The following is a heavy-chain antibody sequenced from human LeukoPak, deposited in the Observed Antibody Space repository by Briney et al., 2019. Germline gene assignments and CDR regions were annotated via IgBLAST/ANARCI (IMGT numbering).Heavy chain of an antibody. V-gene: IGHV1-2*02. CDR1: GYTFTGYF. CDR3: ARDPINGKADAFDI. J-gene: IGHJ3*02. Sequence: ASVKVSCKTSGYTFTGYFIHWVRHAPGQGLEWMGWINPNTGGTNYAQKFQGRVTMTRDTSISTAYMELSSLRFDDTAVYYCARDPINGKADAFDIWGQGTAVTVSS. CDR2: INPNTGGT. D-gene: IGHD4-17*01.